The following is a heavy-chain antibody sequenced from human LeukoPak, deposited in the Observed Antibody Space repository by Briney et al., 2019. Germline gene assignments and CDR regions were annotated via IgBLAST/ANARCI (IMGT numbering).Heavy chain of an antibody. D-gene: IGHD1-7*01. CDR3: ARDFNWNYWTDAFDI. Sequence: SETLSLTCTVSGGSISSYYWSWIRQPPGKGLEWIGYIYYSGSTNYNPSLKSRVTISVDTFKNQFSLKLSSVTAADTAVYYCARDFNWNYWTDAFDIWGQGTMVTVSS. CDR2: IYYSGST. V-gene: IGHV4-59*01. J-gene: IGHJ3*02. CDR1: GGSISSYY.